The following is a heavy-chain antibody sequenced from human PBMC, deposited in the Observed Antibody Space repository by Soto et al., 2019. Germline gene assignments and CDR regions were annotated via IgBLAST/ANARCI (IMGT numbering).Heavy chain of an antibody. J-gene: IGHJ4*02. CDR2: IYHSGNT. CDR3: ARGDCSGWTLNLLES. CDR1: GYSINSGYY. D-gene: IGHD6-19*01. V-gene: IGHV4-38-2*01. Sequence: SETLSLTCDVSGYSINSGYYWGWLRQPPGEGLEWIGTIYHSGNTFYNPSLKSRVTISVDTSKNQFSLNLRSVTAAATALYYFARGDCSGWTLNLLESLGQGTLVTVSS.